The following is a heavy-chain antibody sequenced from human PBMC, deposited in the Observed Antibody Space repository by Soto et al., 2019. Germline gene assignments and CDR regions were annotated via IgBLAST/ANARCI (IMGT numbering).Heavy chain of an antibody. Sequence: PSETLSLTCAVYGGSFSGYYWSWIRQPPGKGLEWIGEINHSGSTDYNPSLKSRVTISVDTSKNQFSLKLSSVTAADTAVYYCARVNRLDWPYYYDSSGYSPKEYFDYWGQGTLVTVSS. CDR2: INHSGST. J-gene: IGHJ4*02. CDR3: ARVNRLDWPYYYDSSGYSPKEYFDY. D-gene: IGHD3-22*01. V-gene: IGHV4-34*01. CDR1: GGSFSGYY.